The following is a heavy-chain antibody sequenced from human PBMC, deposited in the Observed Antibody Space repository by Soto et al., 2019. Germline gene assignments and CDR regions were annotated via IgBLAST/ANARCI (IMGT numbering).Heavy chain of an antibody. V-gene: IGHV1-58*01. D-gene: IGHD3-3*01. CDR2: IVVGSGNT. CDR3: AAAEHHYNFWSVDY. J-gene: IGHJ4*02. Sequence: SVKVSCKASGFTFTNSAVQWVRQARGQRLEWIGWIVVGSGNTNYAQKFQERVTITRDMSTSTAYMELSSLRSEDTAVYYCAAAEHHYNFWSVDYWGQGTLVSVSS. CDR1: GFTFTNSA.